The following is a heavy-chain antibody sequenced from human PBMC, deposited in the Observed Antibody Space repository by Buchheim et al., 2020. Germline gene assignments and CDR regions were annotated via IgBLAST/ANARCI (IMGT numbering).Heavy chain of an antibody. CDR3: ARDSMSIAVAGNIGNWFDP. CDR1: GGTFSSYA. CDR2: IIPIFGTA. V-gene: IGHV1-69*12. Sequence: QVQLVQSGAEVKKPGSSVKVSCKASGGTFSSYAISWVRQAPGQGLEWMGGIIPIFGTANYAQKFQGRVTITADESTSTAYMELSSLRSEDTAVYYCARDSMSIAVAGNIGNWFDPWGQGTL. D-gene: IGHD6-19*01. J-gene: IGHJ5*02.